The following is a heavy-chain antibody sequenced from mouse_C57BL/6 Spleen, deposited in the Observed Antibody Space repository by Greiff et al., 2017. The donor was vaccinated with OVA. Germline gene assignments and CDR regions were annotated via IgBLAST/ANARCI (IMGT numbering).Heavy chain of an antibody. V-gene: IGHV1-72*01. CDR2: IDPDSGGT. CDR3: AIDTTVVEWYFDV. CDR1: GFTFTSYW. D-gene: IGHD1-1*01. Sequence: QVQLQQPGAELVKPGASVKLSCKASGFTFTSYWMHWVKQRPGRGLEWIGRIDPDSGGTKYNEKFKSKATLTVDKPSNTAYMQLSSLTAEDSAVYWSAIDTTVVEWYFDVWGTGTTLTVSS. J-gene: IGHJ1*03.